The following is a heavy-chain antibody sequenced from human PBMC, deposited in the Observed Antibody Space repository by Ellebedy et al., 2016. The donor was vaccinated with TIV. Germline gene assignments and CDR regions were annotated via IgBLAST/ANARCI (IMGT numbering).Heavy chain of an antibody. J-gene: IGHJ4*02. CDR3: AKSGVESGYGKIDY. V-gene: IGHV3-23*01. CDR1: GFTFSTYA. Sequence: GESLKISXAASGFTFSTYAMNWVRQAPGKGLEWVSVVSGGGGSTYYVDSVQGRFTISRDNSKNTLYLQMNSLRAEDTAVYYCAKSGVESGYGKIDYWGQGTLVTASS. CDR2: VSGGGGST. D-gene: IGHD5-12*01.